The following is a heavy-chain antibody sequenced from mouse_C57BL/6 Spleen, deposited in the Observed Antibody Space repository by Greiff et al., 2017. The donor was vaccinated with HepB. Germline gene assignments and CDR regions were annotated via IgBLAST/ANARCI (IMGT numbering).Heavy chain of an antibody. J-gene: IGHJ2*01. V-gene: IGHV1-80*01. Sequence: QVQLQQSGAELVKPGASVKISCKASGYAFSSYWMNWVKQRPGKGLEWIGQIYPGDGDTNYNGKFKGKATLTADKSSSTAYMQLSSLTSEDSAVYFCARKHAYCSNYYFDYWGQGTTLTVSS. CDR2: IYPGDGDT. D-gene: IGHD2-5*01. CDR3: ARKHAYCSNYYFDY. CDR1: GYAFSSYW.